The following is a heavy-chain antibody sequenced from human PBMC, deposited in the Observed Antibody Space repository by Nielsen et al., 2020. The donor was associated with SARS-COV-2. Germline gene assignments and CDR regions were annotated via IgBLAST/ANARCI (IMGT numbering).Heavy chain of an antibody. V-gene: IGHV3-9*01. CDR1: KFTFDHYA. CDR2: ISWNSGNT. D-gene: IGHD3-3*01. CDR3: ATAPPVRFSWFDP. J-gene: IGHJ5*02. Sequence: GGSLRLSCAASKFTFDHYAMHWVRQAPGKGLEWVSGISWNSGNTGYADSVKGRFTISRDNAKNSLYLQMNSLRAEDTALYYCATAPPVRFSWFDPWGQGTLVTVSS.